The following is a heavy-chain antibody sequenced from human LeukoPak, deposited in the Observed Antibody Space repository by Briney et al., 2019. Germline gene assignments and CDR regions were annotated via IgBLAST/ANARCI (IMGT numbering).Heavy chain of an antibody. J-gene: IGHJ4*02. Sequence: SETLSLTCTVSGGSINNYYWSWIRQPAGKELEWIGRIYSSGSTNYNPSLKSRVTISVDTFKNQFSLKLSSVTAADTAVYYSSRGERSWFGGYFDYRGQGTLVTVSS. CDR3: SRGERSWFGGYFDY. D-gene: IGHD3-10*01. CDR2: IYSSGST. CDR1: GGSINNYY. V-gene: IGHV4-4*07.